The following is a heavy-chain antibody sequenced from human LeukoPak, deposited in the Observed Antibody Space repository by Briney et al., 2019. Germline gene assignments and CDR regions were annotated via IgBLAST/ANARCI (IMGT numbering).Heavy chain of an antibody. CDR2: ISGSGGST. CDR1: GFTFSSYA. D-gene: IGHD3-22*01. V-gene: IGHV3-23*01. J-gene: IGHJ4*02. CDR3: AKDGQYYYDSSGPAGYFDY. Sequence: GGSLRLSCAASGFTFSSYAMSWVRQAPGKGLEWVSAISGSGGSTYYADSVKGRFTISRDNAKNSLYLQMNSLRAEDTALYYCAKDGQYYYDSSGPAGYFDYWGQGTLVTVSS.